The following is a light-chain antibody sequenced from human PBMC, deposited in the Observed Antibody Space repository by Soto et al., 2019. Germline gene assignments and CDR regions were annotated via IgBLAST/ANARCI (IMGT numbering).Light chain of an antibody. Sequence: EIVMTQSPATLSVSPGERATLSCRASQSVSGNLAWHEQKPGQAPRLLIYGASTRATGIPARFSGSGSGTEFTLTIINLQSEDYAVYYCQQYNNWPPITFGRGTRLEIK. CDR1: QSVSGN. CDR3: QQYNNWPPIT. J-gene: IGKJ5*01. CDR2: GAS. V-gene: IGKV3-15*01.